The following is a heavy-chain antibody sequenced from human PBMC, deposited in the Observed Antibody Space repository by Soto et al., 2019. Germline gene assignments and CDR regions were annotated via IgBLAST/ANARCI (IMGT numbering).Heavy chain of an antibody. V-gene: IGHV4-59*01. CDR2: IYYSGST. Sequence: QVQLQGSGPGLLKPSETLSLTCTVSGDSISSYYWSWIRQPPGKGLEWIGYIYYSGSTNYNPSLKRRVTISVHTSKSQFSLKMSSVTAADTAVYYCARSNGDYGDYWSQGTRVTVSS. J-gene: IGHJ4*02. CDR3: ARSNGDYGDY. D-gene: IGHD4-17*01. CDR1: GDSISSYY.